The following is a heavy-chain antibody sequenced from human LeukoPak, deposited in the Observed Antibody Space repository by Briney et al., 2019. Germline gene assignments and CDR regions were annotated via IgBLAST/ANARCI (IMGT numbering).Heavy chain of an antibody. V-gene: IGHV4-39*01. D-gene: IGHD3-10*01. CDR2: IYYSGST. J-gene: IGHJ4*02. CDR3: ATYYYGSGSSYYFDY. CDR1: GGSISSSSYY. Sequence: SETLSLTCTVSGGSISSSSYYWGWIRHPPGKGLEWIGSIYYSGSTYYNPSLKSRVTISVDTSKNQFSLKLSSVTAADTAVYYCATYYYGSGSSYYFDYWGQGTLVTVSS.